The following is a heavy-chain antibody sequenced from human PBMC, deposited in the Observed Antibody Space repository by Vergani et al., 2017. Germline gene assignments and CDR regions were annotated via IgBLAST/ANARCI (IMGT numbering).Heavy chain of an antibody. V-gene: IGHV5-51*01. J-gene: IGHJ4*02. Sequence: EVQLVQSGAEVKKPGESLKISCKGSGYSFTSYWIGWVRQMPGKGLEWMGIIYPGDSDTRYSPSFQGQVTISADKSISTAYLQWSSLKASDTAMYYCARLTYYYDSSGYYYWVGYFDYWGQGTLVTGSS. D-gene: IGHD3-22*01. CDR3: ARLTYYYDSSGYYYWVGYFDY. CDR2: IYPGDSDT. CDR1: GYSFTSYW.